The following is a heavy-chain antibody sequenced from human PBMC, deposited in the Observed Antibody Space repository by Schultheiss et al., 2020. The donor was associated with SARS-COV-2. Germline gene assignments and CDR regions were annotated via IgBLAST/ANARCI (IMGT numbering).Heavy chain of an antibody. D-gene: IGHD2-15*01. CDR3: ARGFCSGGTCYNL. CDR1: GGSISSGGYY. J-gene: IGHJ3*01. CDR2: IYYSGST. V-gene: IGHV4-31*03. Sequence: SETLSLTCTVSGGSISSGGYYWSWIRQHPGKGLEWIGYIYYSGSTYYNPSLKSRVTISVDTSKNQFSLKLNSVTAADTAVYYCARGFCSGGTCYNLWGPGTMVTVSS.